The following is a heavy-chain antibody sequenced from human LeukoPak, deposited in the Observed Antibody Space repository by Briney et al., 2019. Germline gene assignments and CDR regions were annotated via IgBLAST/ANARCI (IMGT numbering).Heavy chain of an antibody. J-gene: IGHJ3*02. V-gene: IGHV3-15*01. CDR1: GFTFSNAW. CDR2: IKSKTDGGTT. Sequence: IPGGSLRLSCAASGFTFSNAWMSSVGQAPGKGLKCVGRIKSKTDGGTTDYAAPVKGRFTISRDDSKNTLYLQMNSLKTEDTAVYYCTTDPEQQLVPSPGAFDIWAQGTMVTVSS. CDR3: TTDPEQQLVPSPGAFDI. D-gene: IGHD6-13*01.